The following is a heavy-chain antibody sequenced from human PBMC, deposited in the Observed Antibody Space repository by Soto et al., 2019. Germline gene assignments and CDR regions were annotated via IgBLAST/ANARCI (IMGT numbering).Heavy chain of an antibody. CDR2: ISSSGITI. CDR1: GLTFSSYE. CDR3: ARDPGNYYYYGMDV. D-gene: IGHD6-13*01. J-gene: IGHJ6*01. V-gene: IGHV3-48*03. Sequence: PGGSLRLSCAASGLTFSSYEMNWVRQAPGKGLEWVSYISSSGITIYYADSVKGRFTISRDNAKNSLYLQMNSLRAEDTAVYYCARDPGNYYYYGMDVWGQGTTVTVSS.